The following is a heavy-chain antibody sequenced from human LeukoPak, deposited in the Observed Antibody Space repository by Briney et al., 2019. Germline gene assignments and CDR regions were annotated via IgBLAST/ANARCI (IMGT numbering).Heavy chain of an antibody. CDR2: IYYSGST. V-gene: IGHV4-39*01. Sequence: SETLSLTCTVPGGSISSSSCYWGWIRQPPGKGLEWIGSIYYSGSTYYNPSLKSRVTISVDTSKNQFSLKLSSVTAADTAVYYCARSYYYDSSGYRIWRWADAFDIWGQGTMVTVSS. CDR3: ARSYYYDSSGYRIWRWADAFDI. J-gene: IGHJ3*02. D-gene: IGHD3-22*01. CDR1: GGSISSSSCY.